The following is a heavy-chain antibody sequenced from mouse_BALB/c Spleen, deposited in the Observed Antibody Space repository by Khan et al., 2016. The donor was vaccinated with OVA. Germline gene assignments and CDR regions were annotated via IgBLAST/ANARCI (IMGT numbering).Heavy chain of an antibody. D-gene: IGHD2-14*01. J-gene: IGHJ4*01. CDR3: ARAYYRYDGYYAMDY. CDR1: GFSLSRYN. V-gene: IGHV2-6-4*01. CDR2: IWGGGGT. Sequence: QVQLKESGPGLAAPSQSLSITCTVSGFSLSRYNIHWVRQPPGKGLEWLGMIWGGGGTDYNSTLKSRLSIWKDKSKRQVLLKMNSLQTDDTAMYYCARAYYRYDGYYAMDYWGQGTSVTVSS.